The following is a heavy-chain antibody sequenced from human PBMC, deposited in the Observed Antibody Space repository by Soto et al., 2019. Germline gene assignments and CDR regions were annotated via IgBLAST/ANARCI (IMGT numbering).Heavy chain of an antibody. V-gene: IGHV1-3*01. CDR1: GYTFTSYA. D-gene: IGHD3-10*01. CDR2: INAGNGNT. Sequence: ASVKVSCKASGYTFTSYAMHWVRQAPGQRLEWMGWINAGNGNTKYSQKFQGRVTITRDTSASTAYMELSSLRSEDTAVYYCAREDITYIIEDYYYGMDVWGQGTTVTVSS. J-gene: IGHJ6*02. CDR3: AREDITYIIEDYYYGMDV.